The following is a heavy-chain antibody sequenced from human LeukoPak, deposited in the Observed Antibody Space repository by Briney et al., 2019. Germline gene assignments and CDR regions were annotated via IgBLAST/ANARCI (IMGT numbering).Heavy chain of an antibody. V-gene: IGHV4-34*01. CDR2: INYRGST. Sequence: SETLSLTCAGYGGSFSGYYWNWIRQPPGKGLEWIGEINYRGSTSYNPSLKSRVTISVDTSKDQFSLKLTSVTAADTAVYYCARARTSTNFLDYWGQGTLVTVSP. J-gene: IGHJ4*02. CDR1: GGSFSGYY. CDR3: ARARTSTNFLDY. D-gene: IGHD1-1*01.